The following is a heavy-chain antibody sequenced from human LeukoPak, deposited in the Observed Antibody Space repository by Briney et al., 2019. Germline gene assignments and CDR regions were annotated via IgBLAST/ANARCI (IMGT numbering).Heavy chain of an antibody. CDR1: GDSLSSYSAA. V-gene: IGHV6-1*01. Sequence: SQTLSLTCAISGDSLSSYSAAWNWIRQSPSRGLEWLGRTYYRSKWYNDYAVSVKSRITINPDTSKNQFSLQPNSVTPEDMAVYYCASGYSSSSKTSFDYWGQGTLVTVSS. J-gene: IGHJ4*02. D-gene: IGHD6-13*01. CDR3: ASGYSSSSKTSFDY. CDR2: TYYRSKWYN.